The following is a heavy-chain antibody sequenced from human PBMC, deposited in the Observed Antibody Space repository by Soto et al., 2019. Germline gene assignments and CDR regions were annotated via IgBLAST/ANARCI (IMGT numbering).Heavy chain of an antibody. CDR1: GGSISSGGYY. CDR2: IYYSGST. J-gene: IGHJ4*02. CDR3: AREYSSSPGLDY. V-gene: IGHV4-31*03. D-gene: IGHD6-6*01. Sequence: TLSLTCTVSGGSISSGGYYWSWIRQHPGKGLEWIGYIYYSGSTYYNPSLKSRVTISVDTSKNQFSLKLSSVTAADTAVYYCAREYSSSPGLDYWGQGTLVTVSS.